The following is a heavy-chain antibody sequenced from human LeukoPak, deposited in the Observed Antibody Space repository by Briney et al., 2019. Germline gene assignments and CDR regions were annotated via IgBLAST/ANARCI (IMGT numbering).Heavy chain of an antibody. CDR1: GYTFTSYD. D-gene: IGHD3-22*01. CDR3: ARGHGFTRDSSGYIDY. CDR2: MNPNSGNT. Sequence: ASVKVSCKASGYTFTSYDINWVRQATGQGLEWMGWMNPNSGNTDYAQKFQGRVTMTRNTSISTAYMELSSLRSEDTAVYYCARGHGFTRDSSGYIDYWGQGTLVTVSS. V-gene: IGHV1-8*01. J-gene: IGHJ4*02.